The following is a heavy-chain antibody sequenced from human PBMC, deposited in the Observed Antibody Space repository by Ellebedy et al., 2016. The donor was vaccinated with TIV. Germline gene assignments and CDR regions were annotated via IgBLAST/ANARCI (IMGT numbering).Heavy chain of an antibody. V-gene: IGHV1-46*01. D-gene: IGHD3-16*01. Sequence: ASVKVSXXASGYTFTSYYMHWVRQAPGQGLEWMGIINPSGGRTSHAQKFQGRVTMTRDTSTSTVYMELSSLRSEDTAVYYCARDLFGGVTADYWGQGTLVTVSS. CDR2: INPSGGRT. J-gene: IGHJ4*02. CDR3: ARDLFGGVTADY. CDR1: GYTFTSYY.